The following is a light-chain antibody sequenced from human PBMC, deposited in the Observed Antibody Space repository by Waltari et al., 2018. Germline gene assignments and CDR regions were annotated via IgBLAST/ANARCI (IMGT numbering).Light chain of an antibody. V-gene: IGKV1-9*01. CDR1: QDSAGY. CDR3: QLLHTHPLT. CDR2: VSS. Sequence: IQLTQSPSSLSASVGDRVTITCRASQDSAGYLAWYQQKPGTAPNLLIHVSSTLQSGVPSRVPGIGSRTVCNLTISSLQPDDLAPYSCQLLHTHPLTFGGGPTVEI. J-gene: IGKJ4*01.